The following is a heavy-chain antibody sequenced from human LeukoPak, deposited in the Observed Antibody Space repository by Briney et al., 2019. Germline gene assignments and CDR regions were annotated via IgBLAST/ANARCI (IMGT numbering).Heavy chain of an antibody. J-gene: IGHJ4*02. V-gene: IGHV3-30*18. CDR3: AKGGQWLDTIHCFVFDY. CDR2: ISYDGSNK. D-gene: IGHD6-19*01. Sequence: QSGGSLRLSCAASGFTFSSYGMHWVRQAPGKGLEWVAVISYDGSNKYYADSVKGRFTISRDNSKNTLYLQMNSLRAEDTAVYYCAKGGQWLDTIHCFVFDYWGQGTLVTVSS. CDR1: GFTFSSYG.